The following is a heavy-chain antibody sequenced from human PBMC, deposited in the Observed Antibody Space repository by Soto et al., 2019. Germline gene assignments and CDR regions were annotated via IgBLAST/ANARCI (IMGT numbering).Heavy chain of an antibody. V-gene: IGHV2-5*02. Sequence: QITLKESGPTLVKPTQTLTLTCTFSGFSISTSGVGVAWIRQPPGMALEWLALINWDGDERYRPFLQNRVTITKDTSKNPVVLTMTNMGPVDTATYYCEHKGGRGAAMDVWGQGTTVTVSS. CDR1: GFSISTSGVG. J-gene: IGHJ6*02. CDR3: EHKGGRGAAMDV. CDR2: INWDGDE. D-gene: IGHD2-15*01.